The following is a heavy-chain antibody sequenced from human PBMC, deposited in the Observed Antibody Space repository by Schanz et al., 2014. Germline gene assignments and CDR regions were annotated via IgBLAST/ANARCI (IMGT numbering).Heavy chain of an antibody. CDR1: GFDFNSYS. CDR2: IATSSSTR. CDR3: ARVHHYDPSGWGYFDY. J-gene: IGHJ4*02. Sequence: GGSLRLSCEASGFDFNSYSMNWVRQVPGKGLEWLSYIATSSSTRHYADSVKGRVTISRDNAKNSLYLQMNSLRAEDTAVYYCARVHHYDPSGWGYFDYWGQGALVTVSS. V-gene: IGHV3-48*04. D-gene: IGHD3-22*01.